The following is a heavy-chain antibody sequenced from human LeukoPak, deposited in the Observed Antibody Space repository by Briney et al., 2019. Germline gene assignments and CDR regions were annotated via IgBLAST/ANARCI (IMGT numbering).Heavy chain of an antibody. Sequence: PGGSLRLSCAASGFTFSSYWMSWVRQAPGKGLEWVASIKQGGSEKYYVDSVKGRFTISRDNAKNSLYLQMNSLRAEDTAVYYCAREFVVVIATDAFDIWGQGTMVTVSS. CDR2: IKQGGSEK. CDR1: GFTFSSYW. CDR3: AREFVVVIATDAFDI. J-gene: IGHJ3*02. V-gene: IGHV3-7*01. D-gene: IGHD2-21*01.